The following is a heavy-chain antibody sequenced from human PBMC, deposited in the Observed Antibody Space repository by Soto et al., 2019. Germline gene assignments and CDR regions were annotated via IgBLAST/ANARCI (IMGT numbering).Heavy chain of an antibody. D-gene: IGHD5-12*01. CDR1: GFSVTTSGVG. CDR3: VHGAGYCGYDAYYFDY. V-gene: IGHV2-5*02. J-gene: IGHJ4*02. Sequence: QITLKESGPTVVKPTQTLTLTCSVSGFSVTTSGVGVGWIRQPPGKALEWLALIYWDDDKRYSPSLKNRLTITKGASKKQVVLTTTNMDPADTATYYCVHGAGYCGYDAYYFDYWGQGILVTVSS. CDR2: IYWDDDK.